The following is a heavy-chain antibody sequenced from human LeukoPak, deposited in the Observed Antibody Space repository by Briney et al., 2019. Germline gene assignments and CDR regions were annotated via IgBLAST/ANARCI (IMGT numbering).Heavy chain of an antibody. V-gene: IGHV4-4*07. CDR1: GGSISTYY. D-gene: IGHD6-13*01. J-gene: IGHJ6*02. CDR3: ARDPGAAAGPYYYYAMDV. CDR2: IYTSGST. Sequence: SETLSLTCTVSGGSISTYYWSWIRQPAGKGLEWIGRIYTSGSTNYNPSLKSRVTISLDTSKNQFSLKVRSVTAADTAVYYCARDPGAAAGPYYYYAMDVWGQGTTVTVSS.